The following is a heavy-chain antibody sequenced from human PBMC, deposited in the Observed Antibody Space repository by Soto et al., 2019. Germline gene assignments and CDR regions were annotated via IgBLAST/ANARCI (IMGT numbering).Heavy chain of an antibody. Sequence: QVQLQESGPGLVKPSETLSLTCTVSGGSISSYYWSWIRQPPGKGLEWIGYIYYSGSTNYNPSLKSRVTISVDTSKNQFSLKLSSVTAADTAVYYCASIAAAGGENYYYYYYMDVLGKGTTVTVSS. V-gene: IGHV4-59*08. D-gene: IGHD6-13*01. J-gene: IGHJ6*03. CDR1: GGSISSYY. CDR2: IYYSGST. CDR3: ASIAAAGGENYYYYYYMDV.